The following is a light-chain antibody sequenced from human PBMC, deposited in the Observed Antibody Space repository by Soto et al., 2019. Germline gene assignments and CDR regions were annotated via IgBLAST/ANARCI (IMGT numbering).Light chain of an antibody. CDR2: AAS. CDR3: QKYNSAPHT. J-gene: IGKJ2*01. V-gene: IGKV1-27*01. CDR1: QGLSNY. Sequence: DIPMTQSPSSLSASVGDRVTITCRASQGLSNYLAWYQQKPGKVPKLLIYAASTLQSGVPSRFSGSGSGTDFTLTISSLQPEDVATYYCQKYNSAPHTFGPGTKLEIK.